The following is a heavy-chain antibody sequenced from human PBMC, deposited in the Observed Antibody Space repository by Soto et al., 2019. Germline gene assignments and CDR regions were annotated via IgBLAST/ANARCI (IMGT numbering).Heavy chain of an antibody. Sequence: SETLSLTCTVSGGSISSYYWSWIRQPPGKGLEWIGYIYYSGSTNYNPSLKSRVTISVDTSKNQFSLKLSSVTAADTAVYYCARVRAYCGGDCYPSYSYYGMDVWGQGTTVTVSS. CDR1: GGSISSYY. D-gene: IGHD2-21*02. J-gene: IGHJ6*02. CDR2: IYYSGST. V-gene: IGHV4-59*01. CDR3: ARVRAYCGGDCYPSYSYYGMDV.